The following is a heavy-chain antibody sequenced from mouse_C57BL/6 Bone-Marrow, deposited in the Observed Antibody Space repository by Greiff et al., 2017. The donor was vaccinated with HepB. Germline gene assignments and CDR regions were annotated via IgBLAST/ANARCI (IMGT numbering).Heavy chain of an antibody. J-gene: IGHJ1*03. Sequence: EVQLVESGGGLVKPGGSLKLSCAASGFTFSSYAMSWVRQTPEKRLEWVATISDGGSYTYYPHNVKGRFTISRDNAKNNLYLQMSHLKSEDTAMYYCARDVGRYYGSSYGYFDVWGTGTTVTVSS. CDR3: ARDVGRYYGSSYGYFDV. V-gene: IGHV5-4*01. CDR1: GFTFSSYA. D-gene: IGHD1-1*01. CDR2: ISDGGSYT.